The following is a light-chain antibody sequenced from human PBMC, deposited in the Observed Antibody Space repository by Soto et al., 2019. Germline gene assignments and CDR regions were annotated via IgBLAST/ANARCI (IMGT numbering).Light chain of an antibody. Sequence: QSALTQPPSASGSPGQSVTISCTGTSSDVGGYNYVSWYQQHPGKAPKLMIYEVSKRPSGVPDRFSGSKSGNTASLTVSGLQAEDEADYYCSLGVLGGGTKVTVL. J-gene: IGLJ2*01. CDR1: SSDVGGYNY. CDR2: EVS. V-gene: IGLV2-8*01. CDR3: SLGV.